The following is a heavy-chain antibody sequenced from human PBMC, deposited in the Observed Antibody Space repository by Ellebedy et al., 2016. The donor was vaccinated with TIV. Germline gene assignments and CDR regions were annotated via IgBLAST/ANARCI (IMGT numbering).Heavy chain of an antibody. D-gene: IGHD2-2*02. CDR3: ARDPDTSSKVDL. V-gene: IGHV3-48*04. Sequence: GGSLRLXXAASGFTFSGHAMNWVRQAPGKGLEWVSYINHDKKALYYADSVKGRFTISRDNDKNSLFLQMNNLRAEDTAVYYCARDPDTSSKVDLWGQGTLVTVSS. CDR1: GFTFSGHA. J-gene: IGHJ5*02. CDR2: INHDKKAL.